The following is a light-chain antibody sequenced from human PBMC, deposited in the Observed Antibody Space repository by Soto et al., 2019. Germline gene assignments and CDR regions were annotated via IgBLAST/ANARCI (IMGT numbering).Light chain of an antibody. CDR1: QIISNN. Sequence: EIVMTQSPVTLSVSPGERATLSCRASQIISNNLAWFQQKPGQAPRLLIYAASTRAAGTPARFSGSGSGTEFTLTIGSLQSEDYAVYYCQQYNNWPRTFGPGTTVYIK. CDR3: QQYNNWPRT. J-gene: IGKJ3*01. V-gene: IGKV3-15*01. CDR2: AAS.